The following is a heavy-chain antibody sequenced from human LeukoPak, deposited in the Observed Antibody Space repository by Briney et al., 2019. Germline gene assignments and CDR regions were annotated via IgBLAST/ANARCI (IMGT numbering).Heavy chain of an antibody. CDR2: MNRNSGNT. D-gene: IGHD5-24*01. J-gene: IGHJ4*02. CDR3: ARVSAGWLQSLGY. V-gene: IGHV1-8*01. CDR1: VYTFTSYD. Sequence: ASVKVSLNASVYTFTSYDINWVRQAPGQGLEWMGWMNRNSGNTGYAQKFQGRVTLTRNTSISTAYMELSSLRSEDTAVYYCARVSAGWLQSLGYWGQRTLVTVSS.